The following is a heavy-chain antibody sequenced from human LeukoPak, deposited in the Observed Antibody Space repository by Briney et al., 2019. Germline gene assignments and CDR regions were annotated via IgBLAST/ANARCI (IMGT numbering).Heavy chain of an antibody. D-gene: IGHD3-22*01. CDR1: GGSFSGYY. CDR2: INHSGST. J-gene: IGHJ4*02. CDR3: ARDPSGKDYDSSGYDF. Sequence: SETLSLTCAVYGGSFSGYYWSWIRQPPGKGLEWIGEINHSGSTNYNPSLKSRVTISVDTSKNQFSLKLSSVTAADTAVYYCARDPSGKDYDSSGYDFWGQGTLVTVSS. V-gene: IGHV4-34*01.